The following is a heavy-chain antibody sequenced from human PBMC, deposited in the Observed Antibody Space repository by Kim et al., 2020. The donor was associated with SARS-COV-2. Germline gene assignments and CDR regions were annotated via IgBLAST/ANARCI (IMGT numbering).Heavy chain of an antibody. J-gene: IGHJ6*02. CDR3: ARGGLWFGDVGYYYGMDV. Sequence: SETLSLTCTVSGGSVSSGSYYWSWIRQPPGKGLEWIGYIYYSGSTNYNSSLKSRVTISVDTSKNQFSLTLSSVTAADTAVYYCARGGLWFGDVGYYYGMDVWGQGTTVTVSS. D-gene: IGHD3-10*01. V-gene: IGHV4-61*01. CDR2: IYYSGST. CDR1: GGSVSSGSYY.